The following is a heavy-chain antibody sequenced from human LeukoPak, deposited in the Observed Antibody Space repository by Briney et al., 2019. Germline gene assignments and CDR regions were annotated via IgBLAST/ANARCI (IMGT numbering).Heavy chain of an antibody. CDR3: ATTPPFTYCGGDCHDY. CDR2: ISSSSSYI. D-gene: IGHD2-21*02. CDR1: GFTFSSYS. V-gene: IGHV3-21*01. Sequence: PGGSLRLSCAASGFTFSSYSMNWVRQAPGKGLEWVSSISSSSSYIYYADSVKGRFTISRDNAKNSLYLQMNSLRAEDTAVYYCATTPPFTYCGGDCHDYWGQGTLVTVSS. J-gene: IGHJ4*02.